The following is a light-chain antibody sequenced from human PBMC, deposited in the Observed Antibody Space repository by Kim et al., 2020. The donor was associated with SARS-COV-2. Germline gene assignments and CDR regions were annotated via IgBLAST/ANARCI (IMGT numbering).Light chain of an antibody. Sequence: GQSITIFCTVTSDDIGRYNYVSWYQQRRGKAPKVVSYGVTSRPAVVSARFSGTKSGNTASLTISGLQPDDESDYYCCSYASSHSYVFGSGTKVTVL. J-gene: IGLJ1*01. CDR2: GVT. V-gene: IGLV2-11*03. CDR3: CSYASSHSYV. CDR1: SDDIGRYNY.